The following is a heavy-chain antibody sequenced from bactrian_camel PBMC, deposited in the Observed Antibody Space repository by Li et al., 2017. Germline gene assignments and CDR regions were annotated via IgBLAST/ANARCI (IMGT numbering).Heavy chain of an antibody. CDR1: EFMFGSYI. CDR2: INTGTGST. D-gene: IGHD5*01. Sequence: VQLVESGGGLVQPGGSLRLSCVASEFMFGSYIMSWVRQAPGKGLEWVSTINTGTGSTIYADSVKGRFTISKDNAKNTLYLQMNSPKPEDTAVYYCAADPSRELWVGYPPYKYWGQGTQVTVS. CDR3: AADPSRELWVGYPPYKY. J-gene: IGHJ4*01. V-gene: IGHV3S42*01.